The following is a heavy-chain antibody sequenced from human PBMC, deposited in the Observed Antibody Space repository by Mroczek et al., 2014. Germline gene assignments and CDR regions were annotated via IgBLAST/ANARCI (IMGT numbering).Heavy chain of an antibody. CDR3: VRGSVDFDY. J-gene: IGHJ4*02. CDR2: TFYRSKWYN. CDR1: GTRISSNTAA. V-gene: IGHV6-1*01. Sequence: QLQQSGPGLVKPSQTLSLTSCQSPGTRISSNTAAWNWIRQSPSRGLEWLGRTFYRSKWYNQYAVSVKSRINISPDTSTNQFSLQLNSVTPEDTAVYYCVRGSVDFDYWGQGTLVTVSS. D-gene: IGHD5/OR15-5a*01.